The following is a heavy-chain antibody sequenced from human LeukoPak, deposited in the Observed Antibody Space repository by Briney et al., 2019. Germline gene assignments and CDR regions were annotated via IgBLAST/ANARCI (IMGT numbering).Heavy chain of an antibody. CDR1: GFTFSSYA. CDR3: AKLDEAVAEPNDFDY. CDR2: ISGSGGST. D-gene: IGHD6-19*01. Sequence: RTGGSLRLSCAASGFTFSSYAMSWVRQAPGEGLEWVSAISGSGGSTYYADSVKGRFTISRDNSKNTLYLQMNSLRAEDTAVYYCAKLDEAVAEPNDFDYWGQGTLVTVSS. J-gene: IGHJ4*02. V-gene: IGHV3-23*01.